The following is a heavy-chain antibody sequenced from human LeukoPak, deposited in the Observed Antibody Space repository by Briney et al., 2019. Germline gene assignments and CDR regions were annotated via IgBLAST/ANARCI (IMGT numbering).Heavy chain of an antibody. CDR3: ARLPLSTSYYYYGLDV. V-gene: IGHV4-39*02. CDR2: MDYSGDT. D-gene: IGHD2-2*01. CDR1: GDSISSSTFS. Sequence: SETLSLTCTVSGDSISSSTFSWGWIRQPPGKGLEWIGSMDYSGDTYDNESLKSRVTISVDTSKNHFSLELSAVTAADTAVYYCARLPLSTSYYYYGLDVWGLGTAVTVSS. J-gene: IGHJ6*02.